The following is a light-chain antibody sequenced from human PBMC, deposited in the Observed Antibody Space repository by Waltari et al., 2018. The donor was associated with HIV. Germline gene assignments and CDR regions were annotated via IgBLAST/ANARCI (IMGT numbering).Light chain of an antibody. J-gene: IGKJ4*01. CDR2: DAS. CDR3: QHRSNWPPLT. Sequence: VLPQSPATLSLSPGDSATLSCRASQSVSSYLAWYQQKPGQAPRLLIYDASNRATGIPARFSGSGAGTEVTLTITSLEPEDFAVYYCQHRSNWPPLTFGGGTKVEIK. CDR1: QSVSSY. V-gene: IGKV3-11*01.